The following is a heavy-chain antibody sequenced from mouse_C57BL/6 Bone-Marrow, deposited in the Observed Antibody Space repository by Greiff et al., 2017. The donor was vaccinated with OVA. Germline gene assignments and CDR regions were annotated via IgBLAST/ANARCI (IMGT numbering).Heavy chain of an antibody. Sequence: EVKLVESGGGLVKPGGSLKLSCAASGFTFSSYTMSWVRQTPEKRLEWVATISGGGGNTYYPDSVKGRFTISRDNATNTLYLQMSSLMSEDTALYYCARHEDMRDYYGSSPAGFAYWGQGTLVTVSA. CDR2: ISGGGGNT. J-gene: IGHJ3*01. D-gene: IGHD1-1*01. V-gene: IGHV5-9*01. CDR3: ARHEDMRDYYGSSPAGFAY. CDR1: GFTFSSYT.